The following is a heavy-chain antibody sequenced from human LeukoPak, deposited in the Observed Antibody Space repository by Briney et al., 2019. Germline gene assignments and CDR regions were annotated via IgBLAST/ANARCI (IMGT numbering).Heavy chain of an antibody. CDR3: ASGYDFWSGYPPAQYSMDV. CDR2: ISYDVSNE. J-gene: IGHJ6*02. D-gene: IGHD3-3*01. V-gene: IGHV3-30-3*01. Sequence: PGGSLRLSCAASGAASGFIFSGYAMHWVRQAPGKGLEWVAIISYDVSNEYYAGSVRGRFIISRDNSRDTIYLQMSSLRVEDTAVYYCASGYDFWSGYPPAQYSMDVWGQGTTVTVSS. CDR1: GFIFSGYA.